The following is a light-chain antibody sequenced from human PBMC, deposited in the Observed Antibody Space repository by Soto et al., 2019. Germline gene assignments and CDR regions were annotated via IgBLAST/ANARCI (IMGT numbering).Light chain of an antibody. CDR3: QHCDYLPI. CDR2: DAS. V-gene: IGKV1-33*01. CDR1: QDITSY. J-gene: IGKJ3*01. Sequence: DIQMTQSPSSLSASVGDRVTITCQASQDITSYLNWYQHKPGKAPKLLIYDASLLEAGVPPRFSGSGSRTDFTLTISSLQPEDFATYYCQHCDYLPIFGPGTTVDFK.